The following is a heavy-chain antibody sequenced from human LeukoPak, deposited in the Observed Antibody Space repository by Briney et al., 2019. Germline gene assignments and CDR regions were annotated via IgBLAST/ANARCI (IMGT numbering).Heavy chain of an antibody. CDR3: ARGAYYDSSGYSPASGYFDL. J-gene: IGHJ2*01. Sequence: SETLSLTCTVSGGSIFSYYWNWIRLPPGKGLEWIGYIYSNGITSYNPSLRSRGTISIATSKNQFSLRLRSVTAADTAIYYCARGAYYDSSGYSPASGYFDLWGRGTLVSVSS. CDR1: GGSIFSYY. CDR2: IYSNGIT. V-gene: IGHV4-4*08. D-gene: IGHD3-22*01.